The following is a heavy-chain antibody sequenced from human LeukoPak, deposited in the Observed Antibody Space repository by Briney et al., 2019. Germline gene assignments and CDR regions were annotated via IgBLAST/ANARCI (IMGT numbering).Heavy chain of an antibody. V-gene: IGHV3-30*01. CDR3: ASNRGSDY. J-gene: IGHJ4*02. CDR2: ISYDGSKN. CDR1: GFTFSNYA. D-gene: IGHD1-14*01. Sequence: GRSLRLSCVASGFTFSNYAMHWVRQAPGKGLEWVASISYDGSKNYYADSVKGRFSISRDNSKSTPYLEMDSLRAEDTAVYYCASNRGSDYWGQGTLVTVSS.